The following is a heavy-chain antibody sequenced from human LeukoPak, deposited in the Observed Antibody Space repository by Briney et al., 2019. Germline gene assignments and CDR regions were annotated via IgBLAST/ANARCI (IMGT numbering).Heavy chain of an antibody. CDR3: ARDGADFWSGYYRSPFGMDV. J-gene: IGHJ6*02. D-gene: IGHD3-3*01. CDR1: GGSISSYY. V-gene: IGHV4-59*01. CDR2: IYYSGST. Sequence: SETLSLTCTVSGGSISSYYWSWIRHPPGKGLEWIGYIYYSGSTNYNPPLKSRVTISVDTSKSQFSLKLSSVTAADTAVYYCARDGADFWSGYYRSPFGMDVWGQGTTVTVSS.